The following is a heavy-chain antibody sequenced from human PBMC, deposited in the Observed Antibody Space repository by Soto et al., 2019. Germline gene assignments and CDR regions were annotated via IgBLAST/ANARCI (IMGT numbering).Heavy chain of an antibody. CDR2: ISGSGGST. CDR1: GFTFSSYA. CDR3: AKVEAGTTIFGVVTIRNGAFDI. Sequence: GGSLRLSCAASGFTFSSYAMSWVRQAPGKGLEWVSAISGSGGSTYYADSVKGRFTISRDNSKNTLYLQMNSLRAEDTAVYYCAKVEAGTTIFGVVTIRNGAFDIWGQGTMVTVSS. V-gene: IGHV3-23*01. D-gene: IGHD3-3*01. J-gene: IGHJ3*02.